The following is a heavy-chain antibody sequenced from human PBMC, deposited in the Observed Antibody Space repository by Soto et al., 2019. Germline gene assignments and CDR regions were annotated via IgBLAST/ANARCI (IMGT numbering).Heavy chain of an antibody. D-gene: IGHD3-16*02. CDR1: GYTFTSYA. CDR3: ARGGSYRTPFDY. CDR2: INAGNGNT. Sequence: ASVKVSCKASGYTFTSYAMHWVRQAPGQRLEWMGWINAGNGNTKYSQKFQGRVTITRDTSASTAYMELSNLRSEDTAVYYCARGGSYRTPFDYWGQGTLVTVSS. V-gene: IGHV1-3*01. J-gene: IGHJ4*02.